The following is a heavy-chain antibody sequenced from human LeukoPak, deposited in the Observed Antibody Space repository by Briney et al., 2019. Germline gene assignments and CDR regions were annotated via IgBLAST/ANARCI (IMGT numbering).Heavy chain of an antibody. CDR1: GFTFRNYW. D-gene: IGHD6-6*01. Sequence: GGSLRLSCAASGFTFRNYWMSWVRQVPGTGLEWVANIKQDGSDRNYVTSVRGRFTIPRDNAESSLYLQMNSLRAEDTAVYYCAKFLAVIAARDSLYFQHWGQGTLVTVSS. J-gene: IGHJ1*01. CDR2: IKQDGSDR. V-gene: IGHV3-7*03. CDR3: AKFLAVIAARDSLYFQH.